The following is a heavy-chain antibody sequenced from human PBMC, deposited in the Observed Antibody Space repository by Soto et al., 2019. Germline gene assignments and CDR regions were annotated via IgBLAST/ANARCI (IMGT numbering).Heavy chain of an antibody. Sequence: QVQLLQSGAEVKKPGASVKVSCEAYGYTFRNYGITWVRHARGQGLEWMGWVSAYHRNTTHAQQFQERVTMTTDTSTSTAYMELRSLRSGDSARYFWARERHWESRPYWGQGTLVTVSS. CDR1: GYTFRNYG. J-gene: IGHJ4*02. CDR3: ARERHWESRPY. CDR2: VSAYHRNT. D-gene: IGHD1-26*01. V-gene: IGHV1-18*01.